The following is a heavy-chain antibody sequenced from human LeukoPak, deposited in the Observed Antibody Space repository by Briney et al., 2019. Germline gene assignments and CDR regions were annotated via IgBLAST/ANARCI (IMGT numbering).Heavy chain of an antibody. Sequence: PGGSLRLSCAASGFTFSSYAMSWVRQAPGKGLGWVSAISGSGGSTYYADSVKGRFTISRDNSKNTLYLQMNSLRAEDTAVYYCAKGGLQLHAFDIWGQGTMVTVSS. CDR1: GFTFSSYA. CDR2: ISGSGGST. CDR3: AKGGLQLHAFDI. D-gene: IGHD5-24*01. J-gene: IGHJ3*02. V-gene: IGHV3-23*01.